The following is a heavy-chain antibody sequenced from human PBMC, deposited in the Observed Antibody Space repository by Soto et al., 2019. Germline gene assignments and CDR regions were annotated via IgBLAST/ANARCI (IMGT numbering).Heavy chain of an antibody. CDR1: GFTFSNAL. J-gene: IGHJ6*02. D-gene: IGHD4-17*01. V-gene: IGHV3-15*01. Sequence: GGSLRLSCAASGFTFSNALMSWVRQAPGKGLEWVGRIKSKTDGGTTDYAAPVKGRFTISRDDSKNTLYLQMNSLKTEDTAVYYCTTGTTVTIRYYYYGMDVWGQGTTVTVSS. CDR2: IKSKTDGGTT. CDR3: TTGTTVTIRYYYYGMDV.